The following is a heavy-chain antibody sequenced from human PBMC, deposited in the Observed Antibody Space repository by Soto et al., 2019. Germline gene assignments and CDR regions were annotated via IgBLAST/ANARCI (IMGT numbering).Heavy chain of an antibody. CDR3: AREIVTAGGSNYFDP. D-gene: IGHD2-21*02. CDR1: GGTVASSHW. Sequence: PSETLSLTCGVSGGTVASSHWWSWVRQSPGRGLEWIGNVYHTGDTNFNPSLQSRVTFSVDKSNNQFSLRLTSVTAAGTAVYFCAREIVTAGGSNYFDPWGPGTLVTVSS. J-gene: IGHJ5*02. CDR2: VYHTGDT. V-gene: IGHV4-4*02.